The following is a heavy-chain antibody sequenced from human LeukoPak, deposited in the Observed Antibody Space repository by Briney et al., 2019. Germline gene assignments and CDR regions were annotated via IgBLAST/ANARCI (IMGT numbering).Heavy chain of an antibody. Sequence: SETLSLTCTVSGVSISSYYWSWIRQPPGKGLEWIGYIYYTGSTNYNPSLKSRVTISVDTSKNQFSLKLSSVTAADTAVYYCARTRGRDCSSTSCYYSSGWYYFDYWGQGTLVTVSS. CDR2: IYYTGST. J-gene: IGHJ4*02. CDR1: GVSISSYY. D-gene: IGHD2-2*01. V-gene: IGHV4-59*01. CDR3: ARTRGRDCSSTSCYYSSGWYYFDY.